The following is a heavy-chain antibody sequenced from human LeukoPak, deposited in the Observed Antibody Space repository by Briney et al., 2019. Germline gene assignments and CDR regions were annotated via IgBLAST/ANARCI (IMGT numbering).Heavy chain of an antibody. V-gene: IGHV4-59*08. CDR1: GCSISSYY. CDR3: ARIQLDWSTHRVEGMDV. CDR2: VYYSGST. D-gene: IGHD3-9*01. J-gene: IGHJ6*02. Sequence: PSETLSLTCTVSGCSISSYYWSWIRQPPGGGLEWIGYVYYSGSTNYNRSLKSRVTISVDTSKKQFTLKLSSVTAADTAVYYCARIQLDWSTHRVEGMDVWGQGTTVTVSS.